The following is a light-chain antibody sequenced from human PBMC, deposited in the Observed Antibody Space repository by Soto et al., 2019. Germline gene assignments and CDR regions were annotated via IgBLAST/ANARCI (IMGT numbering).Light chain of an antibody. CDR2: EVT. V-gene: IGLV2-14*01. CDR3: SSYTSSSTLYV. Sequence: QSAPAQPASVSGSPGQSITISCTGTSSDVGGYKYVSWYQHHPGKAPKLIIYEVTSRPSGVSNRFSGSKSGNAASLTISGLQAEDEADYYCSSYTSSSTLYVFGTGTKVTVL. CDR1: SSDVGGYKY. J-gene: IGLJ1*01.